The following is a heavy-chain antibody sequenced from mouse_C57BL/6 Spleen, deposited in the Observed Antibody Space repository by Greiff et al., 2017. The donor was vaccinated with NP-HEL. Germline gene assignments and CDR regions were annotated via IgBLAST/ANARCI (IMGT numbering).Heavy chain of an antibody. CDR2: IYPSDSET. V-gene: IGHV1-61*01. CDR3: ARVTTVVEVYAMDY. CDR1: GYTFTSYW. Sequence: VQLVESGAELVRPGSSVKLSCKASGYTFTSYWMDWVKQRPGQGLEWIGNIYPSDSETHYNQKFKDKATLTVDKSSSTAYMQLSSLTSEDSAVYYCARVTTVVEVYAMDYWGQGTSVTVSS. J-gene: IGHJ4*01. D-gene: IGHD1-1*01.